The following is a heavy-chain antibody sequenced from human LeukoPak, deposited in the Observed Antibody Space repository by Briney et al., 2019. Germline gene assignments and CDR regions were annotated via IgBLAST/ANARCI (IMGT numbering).Heavy chain of an antibody. J-gene: IGHJ5*02. Sequence: PSETLSLTCTVSGGSISSYYWSWIRQPPGKGLEWIGYIYYSGSTNYNPSLKSRVTISVDTSKNQFSLKLSSVTAADTAVYYCARVGTSLVVSANWFDPWGQGTLVTVSS. CDR2: IYYSGST. V-gene: IGHV4-59*01. D-gene: IGHD3-22*01. CDR1: GGSISSYY. CDR3: ARVGTSLVVSANWFDP.